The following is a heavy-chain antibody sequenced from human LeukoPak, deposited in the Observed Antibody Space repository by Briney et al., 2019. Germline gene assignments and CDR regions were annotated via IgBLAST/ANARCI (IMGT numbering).Heavy chain of an antibody. CDR1: GGSFSGYY. CDR3: ARDRLGMITFGGVRAISPRGGFDC. J-gene: IGHJ4*02. D-gene: IGHD3-16*01. CDR2: INHSGST. V-gene: IGHV4-34*01. Sequence: PPETLSLTCAVYGGSFSGYYWSWIRQPPGKGLEWIGEINHSGSTNYNPSLKSRVTISVDTSKNQFSLKLSSVTAADTAVYYCARDRLGMITFGGVRAISPRGGFDCWGQGTLVTVSS.